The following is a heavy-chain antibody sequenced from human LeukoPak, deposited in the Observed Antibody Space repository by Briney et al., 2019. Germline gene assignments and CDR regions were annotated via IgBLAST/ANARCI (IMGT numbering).Heavy chain of an antibody. CDR1: GYTFTSYG. D-gene: IGHD3-22*01. J-gene: IGHJ4*02. CDR3: ARDVEMYYDSSAYGDY. V-gene: IGHV1-18*01. Sequence: ASVKVSCRASGYTFTSYGISWVRQAPGQGLEWMGWIRPYNGNTNYAQKLQGRVSMTTDTSTSTAYMELRSLRSDDTAIYYCARDVEMYYDSSAYGDYWGQGTLVTVSS. CDR2: IRPYNGNT.